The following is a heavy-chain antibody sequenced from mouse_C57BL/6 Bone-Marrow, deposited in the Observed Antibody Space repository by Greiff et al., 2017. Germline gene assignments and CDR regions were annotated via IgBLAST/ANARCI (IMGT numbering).Heavy chain of an antibody. V-gene: IGHV5-12*01. J-gene: IGHJ1*03. CDR1: GFTFSDYY. Sequence: VQLKQSGGGLVQPGGSLKLSCAASGFTFSDYYMYWVRQTPEKRLEWVAYISNGGGSTYYPDTVKGRFTISRDNAKNTLYLQMSRLKSEDTAMYYCARHPYFDVWGTGTTVTVSS. CDR2: ISNGGGST. CDR3: ARHPYFDV.